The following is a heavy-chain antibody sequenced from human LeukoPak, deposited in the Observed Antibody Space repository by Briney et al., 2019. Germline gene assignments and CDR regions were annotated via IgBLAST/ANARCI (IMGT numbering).Heavy chain of an antibody. CDR3: ARGPPRGGYYMDV. J-gene: IGHJ6*03. CDR2: IYYSGST. Sequence: SETLSLTCTVSGGSISSDYWSWIRQPPGKGLEWIGYIYYSGSTNYNPSLKSRVTISVDTSKNQFSLKLSSVTAADTAVYYCARGPPRGGYYMDVWGKGTTVTVSS. V-gene: IGHV4-59*01. D-gene: IGHD3-10*01. CDR1: GGSISSDY.